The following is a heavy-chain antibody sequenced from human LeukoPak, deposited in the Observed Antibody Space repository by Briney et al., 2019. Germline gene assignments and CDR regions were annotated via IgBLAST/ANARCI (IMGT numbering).Heavy chain of an antibody. CDR2: ISSRSFSI. J-gene: IGHJ3*02. Sequence: PGGSLRLXCAASGFTLSSYSMNWVRQAPGKGLEWVSYISSRSFSIYYADSVKGRFTISRDNAKNSLYLQMNSLRAEDTAVYYCAREHGETTFDASDIWGQGTMVTVSS. CDR1: GFTLSSYS. D-gene: IGHD1-7*01. CDR3: AREHGETTFDASDI. V-gene: IGHV3-48*01.